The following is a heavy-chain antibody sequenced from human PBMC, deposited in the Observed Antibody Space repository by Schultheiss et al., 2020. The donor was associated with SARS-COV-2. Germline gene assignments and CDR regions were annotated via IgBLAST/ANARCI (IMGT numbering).Heavy chain of an antibody. J-gene: IGHJ4*02. CDR2: IIPIFGTA. D-gene: IGHD5-12*01. CDR3: AKDEYSGSYAMDY. CDR1: GGTFSSYA. Sequence: SVKVSCKASGGTFSSYAISWVRQAPGQGLEWMGGIIPIFGTANYAQKFQGRVTMTRDTSISTAYMELSRLRSDDTAVYYCAKDEYSGSYAMDYWGQGTLVTV. V-gene: IGHV1-69*05.